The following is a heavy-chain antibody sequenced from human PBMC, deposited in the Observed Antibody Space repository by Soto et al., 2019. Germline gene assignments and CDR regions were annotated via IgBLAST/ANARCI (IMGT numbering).Heavy chain of an antibody. CDR2: ISGSGGST. D-gene: IGHD2-15*01. Sequence: GGSLRLSCAASGFTFSSYAMSWVRQAPGKGLEWVSAISGSGGSTYYADSVKGRFTISRDNSKNTLCLQMNSLRAEDTAVYYCAKSTGREGYCSGGSCYSIFIRAFDIWGQGTMVTVSS. CDR3: AKSTGREGYCSGGSCYSIFIRAFDI. J-gene: IGHJ3*02. CDR1: GFTFSSYA. V-gene: IGHV3-23*01.